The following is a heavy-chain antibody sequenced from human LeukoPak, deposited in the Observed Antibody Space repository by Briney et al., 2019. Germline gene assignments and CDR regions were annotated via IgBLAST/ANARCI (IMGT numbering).Heavy chain of an antibody. CDR2: ISYDGSNK. D-gene: IGHD3-9*01. J-gene: IGHJ4*02. CDR3: AKDGRYFDWFFGY. CDR1: GFTLSSYD. V-gene: IGHV3-30*18. Sequence: PGGSLRLSCAASGFTLSSYDMHWVRQAPGKGLEWVAVISYDGSNKYYADSVKGRFTISRDNSKNTLYLQMNSLRAEDTAVYYCAKDGRYFDWFFGYWGQGTLVTVSS.